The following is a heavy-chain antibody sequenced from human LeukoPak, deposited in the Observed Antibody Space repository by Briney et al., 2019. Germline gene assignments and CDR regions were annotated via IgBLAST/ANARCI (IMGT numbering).Heavy chain of an antibody. J-gene: IGHJ4*02. CDR1: DGSISSTTSY. CDR3: ARHGSTDYFDY. Sequence: SETLSLTCAVSDGSISSTTSYWGWIRQPPGKGLEWIGRIYYSGSTFYNPSLKSRVTIPVDTSKNQLSLRLSSVTAADTAVYYCARHGSTDYFDYWGQGTLVTVSS. CDR2: IYYSGST. D-gene: IGHD2-2*03. V-gene: IGHV4-39*01.